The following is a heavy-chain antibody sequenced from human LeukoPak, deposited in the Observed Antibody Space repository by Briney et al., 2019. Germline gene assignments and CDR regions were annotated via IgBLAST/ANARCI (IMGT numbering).Heavy chain of an antibody. D-gene: IGHD6-19*01. CDR3: AKSAVAGTNSYFDY. V-gene: IGHV3-30*18. J-gene: IGHJ4*02. CDR2: ISYDGSNK. CDR1: GFTFSSYG. Sequence: PGRSLRLSCAASGFTFSSYGMHWVRQAPGKGLEWVAVISYDGSNKYYADSVKGRFTISRDNSKNTLYLQMNSLRAEDTAVYYCAKSAVAGTNSYFDYWGQGTLVTVSS.